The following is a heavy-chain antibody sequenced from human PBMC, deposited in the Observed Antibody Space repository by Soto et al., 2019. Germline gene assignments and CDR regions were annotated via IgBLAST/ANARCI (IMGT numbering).Heavy chain of an antibody. Sequence: NPSETLSLTCTISGGSISSSSYYWGWIRQPPGKGLEWIGSIYYSGSTSYNPSLKSRVTMSVDTSKKQFTLKLSSVTAADTAVYYCARSHKRPRRPLAIGYRGPGTLVTVSS. D-gene: IGHD1-1*01. CDR3: ARSHKRPRRPLAIGY. CDR2: IYYSGST. J-gene: IGHJ4*02. V-gene: IGHV4-39*01. CDR1: GGSISSSSYY.